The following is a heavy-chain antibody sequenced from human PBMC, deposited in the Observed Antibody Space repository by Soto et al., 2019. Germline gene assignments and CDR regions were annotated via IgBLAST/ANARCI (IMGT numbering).Heavy chain of an antibody. CDR2: IRSKTNSYAT. J-gene: IGHJ4*02. Sequence: TGGSLRLSCAASGFTFSGSAMHWVRQASGKGLEWVGRIRSKTNSYATAYAASVKGRFTISRDDSKNTAYLQMNSLKTEDTAVYYCTQRGGSGYAEFDYWGQGTLVTVSS. CDR3: TQRGGSGYAEFDY. D-gene: IGHD5-12*01. V-gene: IGHV3-73*01. CDR1: GFTFSGSA.